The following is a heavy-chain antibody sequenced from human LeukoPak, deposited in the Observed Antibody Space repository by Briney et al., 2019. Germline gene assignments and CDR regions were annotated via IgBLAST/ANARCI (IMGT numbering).Heavy chain of an antibody. J-gene: IGHJ4*02. V-gene: IGHV3-23*01. D-gene: IGHD2-2*01. CDR1: GFTFSTYG. CDR3: ARADCSSTSCPHDY. Sequence: PGGSLRLSCAASGFTFSTYGMSCVREAPGKGLQWVSTIPSGGGTYYADSVKGRFTISRDNSKNTLYLQMNSLRAEDTAVYYCARADCSSTSCPHDYWGQGTLVTVSS. CDR2: IPSGGGT.